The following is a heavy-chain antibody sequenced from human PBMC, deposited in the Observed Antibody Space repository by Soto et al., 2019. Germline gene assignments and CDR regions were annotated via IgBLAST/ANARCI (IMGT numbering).Heavy chain of an antibody. D-gene: IGHD3-16*01. CDR1: GGTFSGYV. CDR3: ATHGLGVSSPPYFDS. Sequence: QLVQSGSEVKKPGSSVKVSCQASGGTFSGYVVTWVRQAPGQGLEWMGEFVPLFGTTNYAQRFSGRITITAAESTSTAYMELRTLRSDDTAVYYCATHGLGVSSPPYFDSWGQGTLVTDSS. V-gene: IGHV1-69*01. CDR2: FVPLFGTT. J-gene: IGHJ4*02.